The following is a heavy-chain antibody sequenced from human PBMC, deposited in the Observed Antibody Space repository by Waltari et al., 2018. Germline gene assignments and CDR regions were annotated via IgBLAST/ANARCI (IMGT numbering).Heavy chain of an antibody. CDR2: VYYSGST. J-gene: IGHJ6*03. V-gene: IGHV4-59*01. D-gene: IGHD6-6*01. CDR3: ARSPGVAARPIYYYMDV. Sequence: QVQLQESGPGLVKPSETLSLTCTVSGGSISSYYWSWIRQPPGKGLEWIGYVYYSGSTNYNPSLKSRVTISVDTSKNQFSLKLSSVTAADTAVYYCARSPGVAARPIYYYMDVWGKGTTVTISS. CDR1: GGSISSYY.